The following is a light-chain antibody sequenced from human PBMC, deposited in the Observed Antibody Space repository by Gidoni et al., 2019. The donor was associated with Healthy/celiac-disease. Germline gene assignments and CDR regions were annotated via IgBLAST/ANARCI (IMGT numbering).Light chain of an antibody. CDR1: QSVSSY. V-gene: IGKV3-11*01. Sequence: EIVLTLSPATLSLSPAERATLTCRASQSVSSYLAWYQQKPGQAPRLLIYDASNRATGIPARFSGSGSGTDFTLTISSLEPEDFAVYYCQQRSNWPPVITFGQGTRLEIK. CDR3: QQRSNWPPVIT. CDR2: DAS. J-gene: IGKJ5*01.